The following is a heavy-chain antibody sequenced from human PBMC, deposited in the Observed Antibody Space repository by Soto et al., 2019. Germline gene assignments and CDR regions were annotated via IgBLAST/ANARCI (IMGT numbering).Heavy chain of an antibody. J-gene: IGHJ6*02. Sequence: GGSLRLSCAASGFTFSTYDMHWVRQATGKGLEWVSGIGTAGDTYYPGSVKGRFTISRENAKNSLYLQMNSLRAEDTAVYYCARAAAGSFYYYGMDVWGQGTTVTVSS. CDR1: GFTFSTYD. D-gene: IGHD6-13*01. CDR2: IGTAGDT. CDR3: ARAAAGSFYYYGMDV. V-gene: IGHV3-13*01.